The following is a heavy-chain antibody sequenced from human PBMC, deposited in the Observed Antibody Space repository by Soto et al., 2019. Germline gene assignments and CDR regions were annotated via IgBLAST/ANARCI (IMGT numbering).Heavy chain of an antibody. CDR2: ISAYNGNT. CDR1: GYTFTSYG. V-gene: IGHV1-18*01. CDR3: ARAALFYYYDSSGSRSLDY. D-gene: IGHD3-22*01. Sequence: ASVKVSCKASGYTFTSYGISWVRQAPGQGLEWTGWISAYNGNTNYAQKLQGRVTITTDTSTSTAYMELSSLRSEDTAVYYCARAALFYYYDSSGSRSLDYWGQGTLVTVSS. J-gene: IGHJ4*02.